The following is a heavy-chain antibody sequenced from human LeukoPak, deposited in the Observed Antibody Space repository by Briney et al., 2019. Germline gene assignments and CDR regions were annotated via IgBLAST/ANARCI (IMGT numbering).Heavy chain of an antibody. D-gene: IGHD5-18*01. Sequence: GGSLRLSCAASGFTFSSYAMHWVRQAPGKGLEWVAVISYDGSNKYYADSVKGRFTISRDNSKNTLYLQMNSLRAEDTAVYYCAKSRWDTAMASLDYWGQGTLVTVSS. CDR2: ISYDGSNK. V-gene: IGHV3-30*04. CDR3: AKSRWDTAMASLDY. J-gene: IGHJ4*02. CDR1: GFTFSSYA.